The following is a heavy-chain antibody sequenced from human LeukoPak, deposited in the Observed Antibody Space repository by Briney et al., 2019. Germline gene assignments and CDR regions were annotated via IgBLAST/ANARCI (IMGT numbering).Heavy chain of an antibody. CDR3: ARDRSSSWYFSLDP. D-gene: IGHD6-13*01. J-gene: IGHJ5*02. CDR1: GLTFSSYW. Sequence: PGGSLRLSCAASGLTFSSYWMHWVRQAPGMGLVWVSRINSDGSSTRYADSVKGRFTISRDNTKNTLYLQMNSLRAEDTAVYYCARDRSSSWYFSLDPWGQGTLVTVSS. CDR2: INSDGSST. V-gene: IGHV3-74*01.